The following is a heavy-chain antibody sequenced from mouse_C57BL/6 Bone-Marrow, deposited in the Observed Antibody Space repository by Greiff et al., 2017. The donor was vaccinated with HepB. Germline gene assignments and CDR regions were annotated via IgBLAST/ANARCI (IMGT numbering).Heavy chain of an antibody. D-gene: IGHD2-4*01. Sequence: QLQQSGAELARPGASVKLSCKASGYTFTSYGISWVKQRTGQGLEWIGEIYPRSGNTYYNEKFKGKATLTADKSSSTAYMELRSLTSEDSAVYFCARDFYYDYDERAWFAYWGQGTLVTVSA. CDR3: ARDFYYDYDERAWFAY. J-gene: IGHJ3*01. CDR1: GYTFTSYG. CDR2: IYPRSGNT. V-gene: IGHV1-81*01.